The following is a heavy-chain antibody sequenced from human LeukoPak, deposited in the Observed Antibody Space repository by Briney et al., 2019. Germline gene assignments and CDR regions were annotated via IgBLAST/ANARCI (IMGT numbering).Heavy chain of an antibody. D-gene: IGHD3-22*01. CDR3: AKVRFYYYDSSGYSDY. Sequence: GGSLRLSCAASGFTFSSYAMSWVRQAPGKGLEWVSAISGSGGSTYYADSVKGRFTISRDNSKNTLYLQMNSLRAEDTAVYYCAKVRFYYYDSSGYSDYWGQGTLVTVSS. CDR1: GFTFSSYA. V-gene: IGHV3-23*01. J-gene: IGHJ4*02. CDR2: ISGSGGST.